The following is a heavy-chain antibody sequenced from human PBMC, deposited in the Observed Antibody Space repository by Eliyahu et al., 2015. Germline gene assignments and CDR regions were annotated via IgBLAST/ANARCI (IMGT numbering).Heavy chain of an antibody. CDR3: AKSLGSSGYYWDFDY. CDR2: XSGSGGNT. D-gene: IGHD3-22*01. CDR1: GFTFSSYA. J-gene: IGHJ4*02. V-gene: IGHV3-23*01. Sequence: EVQLLESGGGLVQPGGSLRLSCAASGFTFSSYAMSWVRQAPGKGLXWXSAXSGSGGNTYFPDSXKGRFTISRDNSKNTLYLQMNSLRADDTAVYYCAKSLGSSGYYWDFDYWGQGTLVTVSS.